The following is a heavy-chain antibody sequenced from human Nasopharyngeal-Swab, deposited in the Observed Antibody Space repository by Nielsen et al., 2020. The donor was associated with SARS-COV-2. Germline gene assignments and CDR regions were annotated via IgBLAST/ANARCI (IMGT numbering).Heavy chain of an antibody. D-gene: IGHD6-6*01. CDR1: GFTFTNYW. Sequence: GGSLRLSCAASGFTFTNYWMSWFRQAPGKGLEGVANINQDESVKYYVDSVKGRFTVSRDNAKDSLYLQMNSLRIEDTAVYFCARIGYSSSSTDYWGQGTLVTVSS. CDR3: ARIGYSSSSTDY. J-gene: IGHJ4*02. V-gene: IGHV3-7*01. CDR2: INQDESVK.